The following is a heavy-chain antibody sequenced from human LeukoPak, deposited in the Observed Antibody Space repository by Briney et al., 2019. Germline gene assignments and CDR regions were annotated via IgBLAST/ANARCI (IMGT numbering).Heavy chain of an antibody. J-gene: IGHJ4*02. CDR1: GGSISSYY. Sequence: SETLSLTCTVSGGSISSYYWSWIRQPPGKGLEWIGYIYYSGSTNYNPSLKSRVTISVDTSKNQSSLKLSSVTAADTAVYYCARDRRVGATPYYFDYWGQGTLVTVSS. D-gene: IGHD1-26*01. V-gene: IGHV4-59*01. CDR2: IYYSGST. CDR3: ARDRRVGATPYYFDY.